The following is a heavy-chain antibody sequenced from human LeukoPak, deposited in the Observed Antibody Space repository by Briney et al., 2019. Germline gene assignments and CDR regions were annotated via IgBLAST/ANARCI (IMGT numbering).Heavy chain of an antibody. Sequence: GGSLRLSCAASGFTFSTYTMNWVRQAPGKGLEWVSTVSDSRDVHYSDSVKGRFTISRDNAQKTLYLQMNSLRPEDTAVYFCARQKITVTVSLDSWGQGTLVTVSS. D-gene: IGHD4-17*01. V-gene: IGHV3-69-1*01. J-gene: IGHJ4*02. CDR1: GFTFSTYT. CDR2: VSDSRDV. CDR3: ARQKITVTVSLDS.